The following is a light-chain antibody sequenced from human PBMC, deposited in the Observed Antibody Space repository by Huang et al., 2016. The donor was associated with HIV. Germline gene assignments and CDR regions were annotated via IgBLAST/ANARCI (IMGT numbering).Light chain of an antibody. CDR1: QSVSSN. Sequence: EIVMTQSPATLSVSPGESATLSCRASQSVSSNLAWYQQKPGQAPRRRIYAASTRATGIPARFSGSGSGTEFTLTISSLQSEDFAVYYCQQYNNWPRTFGQGTKVEIK. CDR3: QQYNNWPRT. V-gene: IGKV3-15*01. J-gene: IGKJ1*01. CDR2: AAS.